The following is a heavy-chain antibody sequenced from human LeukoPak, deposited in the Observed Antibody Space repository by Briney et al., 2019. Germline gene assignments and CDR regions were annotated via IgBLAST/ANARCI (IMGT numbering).Heavy chain of an antibody. CDR2: MNPNSGNT. D-gene: IGHD2-2*01. CDR3: ARDLRERVPAAIGAFDI. J-gene: IGHJ3*02. V-gene: IGHV1-8*01. Sequence: ASVKVSCKASGYTFTSSDLNWVRQATGQGLEWMGWMNPNSGNTGYAQKFQGRVTMTRNTSISTAYMELSSLGSEDTAVYYCARDLRERVPAAIGAFDIWGQGTMVTVSS. CDR1: GYTFTSSD.